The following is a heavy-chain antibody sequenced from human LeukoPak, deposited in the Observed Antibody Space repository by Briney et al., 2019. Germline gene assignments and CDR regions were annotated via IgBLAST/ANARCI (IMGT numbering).Heavy chain of an antibody. J-gene: IGHJ5*02. CDR3: ARVHYDSSGYYEGRSFWFDP. CDR2: IKQDGSEK. Sequence: GGSLRLSCAASGFAFSSYWMSWVRQAPGKGLEWVANIKQDGSEKYYVDSVKGRFTISRDNAKNSLYLQMNSLRAEDTAVYYCARVHYDSSGYYEGRSFWFDPWGQGTLVTVSS. V-gene: IGHV3-7*01. D-gene: IGHD3-22*01. CDR1: GFAFSSYW.